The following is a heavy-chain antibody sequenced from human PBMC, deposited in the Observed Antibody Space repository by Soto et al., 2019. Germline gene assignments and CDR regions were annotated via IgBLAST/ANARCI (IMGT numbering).Heavy chain of an antibody. J-gene: IGHJ4*02. Sequence: GGSLRLSCAASGFTLSSYGMHWVRQAPGKGLEWVAVISYDGSNKYYADSVKGRFTISRDNSKNTLYLQMNSLRAEETAVYYCAKEPPINYGNYDYWGQGTLVTVSS. CDR1: GFTLSSYG. D-gene: IGHD4-17*01. CDR3: AKEPPINYGNYDY. CDR2: ISYDGSNK. V-gene: IGHV3-30*18.